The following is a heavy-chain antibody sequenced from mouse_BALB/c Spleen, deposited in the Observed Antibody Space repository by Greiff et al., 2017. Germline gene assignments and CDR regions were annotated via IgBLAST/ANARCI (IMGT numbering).Heavy chain of an antibody. D-gene: IGHD2-1*01. V-gene: IGHV5-17*02. CDR3: ARGNGNYRYAMDY. CDR1: GFTFSSFG. J-gene: IGHJ4*01. CDR2: ISSCSSTI. Sequence: EVQVVESGGGLVQPGGSRKLSCAASGFTFSSFGMHWVRQAPEKGLEWVAYISSCSSTIYYADTVKGRFTISRDNPKTTLFLQMTSLRSEDTAMYYCARGNGNYRYAMDYWGQGTSVTVSS.